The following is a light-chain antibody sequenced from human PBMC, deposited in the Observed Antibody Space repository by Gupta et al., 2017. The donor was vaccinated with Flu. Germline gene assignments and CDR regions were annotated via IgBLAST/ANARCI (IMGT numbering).Light chain of an antibody. J-gene: IGKJ3*01. CDR1: QSVSSN. CDR2: GAS. Sequence: EIVMTPSPATLSVSPGERATLSCRASQSVSSNLAWYQQKPGQAPRLLIYGASTRATGIPARFSGSGSGTDFTLTISSLQAEDFAVYYCQQYNNWPPLFTFGPGTKVDIK. V-gene: IGKV3-15*01. CDR3: QQYNNWPPLFT.